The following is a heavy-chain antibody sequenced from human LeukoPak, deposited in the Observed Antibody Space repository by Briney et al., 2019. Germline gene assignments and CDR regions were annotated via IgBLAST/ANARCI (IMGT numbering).Heavy chain of an antibody. Sequence: ASVKVSCKTSGYTFTDYYIHWVRQVPGQGPEWMGWINPYSGGTNYSQRFRGRVTMTRDTSISTVYMELSRLRSDDTAVYYCAREGSVAARLNWFDPWGQGTLVTVSS. J-gene: IGHJ5*02. CDR1: GYTFTDYY. V-gene: IGHV1-2*02. CDR2: INPYSGGT. D-gene: IGHD3-10*01. CDR3: AREGSVAARLNWFDP.